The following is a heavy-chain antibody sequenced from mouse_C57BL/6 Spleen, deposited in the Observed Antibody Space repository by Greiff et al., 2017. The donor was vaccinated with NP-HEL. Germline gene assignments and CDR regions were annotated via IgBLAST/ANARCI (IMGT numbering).Heavy chain of an antibody. CDR2: INPSNGGT. V-gene: IGHV1-53*01. J-gene: IGHJ4*01. CDR3: ARNLLFSYAMDY. Sequence: QVQLKQPGTELVKPGASVKLSCKASGYTFTSYWMHWVKQRPGQGLEWIGNINPSNGGTNYNEKFKSKATLTVDKSSSTAYMQLSSLTSEDSAVYYCARNLLFSYAMDYWGQGTSVTVSS. D-gene: IGHD1-1*02. CDR1: GYTFTSYW.